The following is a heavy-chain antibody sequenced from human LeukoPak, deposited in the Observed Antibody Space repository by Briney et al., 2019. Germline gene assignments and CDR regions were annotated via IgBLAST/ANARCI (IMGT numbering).Heavy chain of an antibody. CDR2: ISSSGSTI. D-gene: IGHD3-22*01. J-gene: IGHJ5*02. V-gene: IGHV3-11*01. CDR1: GFTFSDYY. CDR3: AREAAYYDSSGYLNWFDP. Sequence: GGSLRLSCAASGFTFSDYYMSWIHQAPGKGLEWVSYISSSGSTIYYADSVKGRFTISRDNAKNSLYLQMNSLRAEDTAVYYCAREAAYYDSSGYLNWFDPWGQGTLVTVSS.